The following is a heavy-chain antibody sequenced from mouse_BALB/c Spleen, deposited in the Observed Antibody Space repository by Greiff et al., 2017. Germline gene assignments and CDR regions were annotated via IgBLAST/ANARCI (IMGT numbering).Heavy chain of an antibody. CDR3: ARWALAMDY. CDR2: ISSGSSTI. Sequence: EVKVVESGGGLVQPGGSRKLSCAASGFTFSSFGMHWVRQAPEKGLEWVAYISSGSSTIYSADTVKGRFTISRDNPKNTLFLQMTSLRSEDTAMYYCARWALAMDYWGQGTSVTVSS. CDR1: GFTFSSFG. J-gene: IGHJ4*01. V-gene: IGHV5-17*02.